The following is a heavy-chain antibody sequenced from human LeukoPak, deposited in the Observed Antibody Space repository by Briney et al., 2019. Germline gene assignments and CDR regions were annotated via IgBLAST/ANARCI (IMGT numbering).Heavy chain of an antibody. D-gene: IGHD6-13*01. CDR1: GYTFTGYY. CDR2: INPNSGGT. J-gene: IGHJ5*02. CDR3: ARTAAAGTWFWFDP. Sequence: GASVKVSCKASGYTFTGYYMHWVRQAPGQGLEWMGWINPNSGGTNYAQKFQGRVTMTRDTSISTAYMELSRLRSDDTAVYYCARTAAAGTWFWFDPWGQGILVAVSS. V-gene: IGHV1-2*02.